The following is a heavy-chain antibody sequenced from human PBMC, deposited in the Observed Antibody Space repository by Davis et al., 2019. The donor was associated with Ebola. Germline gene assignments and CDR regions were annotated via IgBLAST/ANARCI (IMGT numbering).Heavy chain of an antibody. CDR1: GGSISSYY. V-gene: IGHV4-59*01. D-gene: IGHD1-20*01. J-gene: IGHJ4*02. CDR2: IYYSGST. Sequence: PSETLSLTCTVSGGSISSYYWSWIRQPPGKGLEWIGYIYYSGSTNYNPSLKSRVTISVDTSKNQFSLKLSSVTAEDTAVYYCSYNWNPHSFDYWGQGTLVTVSS. CDR3: SYNWNPHSFDY.